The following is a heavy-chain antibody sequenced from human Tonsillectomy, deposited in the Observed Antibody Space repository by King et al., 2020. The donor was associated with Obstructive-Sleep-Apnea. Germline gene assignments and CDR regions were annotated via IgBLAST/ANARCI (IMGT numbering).Heavy chain of an antibody. CDR3: AKGSGCDY. J-gene: IGHJ4*02. Sequence: VQLVESGGGLAQPGGSLRLSCAASGFTFSSYAMSWVRQAPGKGLDWVAAISGSGGSRYYAASGKGRFTISRDNSKNTLYLQMNSLRAEDTAVYYCAKGSGCDYWGQGTLVTVSS. V-gene: IGHV3-23*04. D-gene: IGHD5-12*01. CDR2: ISGSGGSR. CDR1: GFTFSSYA.